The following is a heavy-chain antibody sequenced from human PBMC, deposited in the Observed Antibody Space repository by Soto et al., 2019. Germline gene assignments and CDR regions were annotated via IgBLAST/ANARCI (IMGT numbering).Heavy chain of an antibody. Sequence: PWGSLRLSCVASGFSFSDYTVSWVRQAPGKGLDWVSTISTSSSNIFYAASVKGRFTVSRDNAKNTLYLQMDNLRAEDTAVYFCARGLGGVTVAADREYWGQGTLVNVSS. CDR1: GFSFSDYT. CDR2: ISTSSSNI. CDR3: ARGLGGVTVAADREY. D-gene: IGHD2-8*02. J-gene: IGHJ4*01. V-gene: IGHV3-21*06.